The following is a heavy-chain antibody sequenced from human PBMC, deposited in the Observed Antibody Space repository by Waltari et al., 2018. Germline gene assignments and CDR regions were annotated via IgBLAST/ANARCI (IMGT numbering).Heavy chain of an antibody. D-gene: IGHD2-15*01. Sequence: QVQLQASGPGLVTPSETLSRPCALSVYSSRSAYYWGWIRPPPGKWLECLGSIYHSGRTYNNPALKSRVTISVDTSKNQFSLKLSSVTAADTAVYYCARHGGGDIVVVVVVPGEFFDFWGQGTLVTVSS. V-gene: IGHV4-38-2*01. CDR2: IYHSGRT. CDR1: VYSSRSAYY. J-gene: IGHJ4*02. CDR3: ARHGGGDIVVVVVVPGEFFDF.